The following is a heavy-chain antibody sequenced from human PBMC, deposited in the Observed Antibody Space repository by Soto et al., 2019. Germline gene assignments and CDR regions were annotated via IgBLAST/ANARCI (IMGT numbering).Heavy chain of an antibody. Sequence: GGSLRLSCAASGFPFSSYSMNWVRQAPGKGLEWVSYISTSSSTIYYADSVKGRFTIFRDNVKSSVYLQMNSLRAEDTAVYYCAREAYTSSWYYFDYWGLGTLVTVSS. V-gene: IGHV3-48*01. CDR3: AREAYTSSWYYFDY. D-gene: IGHD6-13*01. J-gene: IGHJ4*02. CDR2: ISTSSSTI. CDR1: GFPFSSYS.